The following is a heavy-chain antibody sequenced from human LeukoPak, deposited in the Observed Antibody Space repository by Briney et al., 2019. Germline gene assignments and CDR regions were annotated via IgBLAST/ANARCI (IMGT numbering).Heavy chain of an antibody. CDR3: ARGWMGELLRFDY. V-gene: IGHV1-69*02. CDR2: IIPILGIA. CDR1: GGTFSSYT. J-gene: IGHJ4*02. D-gene: IGHD1-26*01. Sequence: ASVKVSCKASGGTFSSYTISWVRQAPRQGLEWMGRIIPILGIANYAEKCQGRVTITVDKSTSTAYMELSSLRSEDTAVYYCARGWMGELLRFDYWGQGTLVTVSS.